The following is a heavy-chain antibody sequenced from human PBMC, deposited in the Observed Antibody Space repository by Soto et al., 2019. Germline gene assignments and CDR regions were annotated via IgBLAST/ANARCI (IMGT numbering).Heavy chain of an antibody. J-gene: IGHJ4*02. Sequence: SETLSLTCTVSGGSISSGGYYWSWIRQHPGKGLEWIGYIYYSGSTYYNPSLKSRVTISVDTSKNQFSLKLSSVTAADTAVYYCARARAHYDFWSGYSDPYNYFDYWGQGTLVTVSS. D-gene: IGHD3-3*01. V-gene: IGHV4-31*03. CDR2: IYYSGST. CDR3: ARARAHYDFWSGYSDPYNYFDY. CDR1: GGSISSGGYY.